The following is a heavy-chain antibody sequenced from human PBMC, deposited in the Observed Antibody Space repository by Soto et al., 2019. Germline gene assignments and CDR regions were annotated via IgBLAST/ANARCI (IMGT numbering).Heavy chain of an antibody. CDR3: TTAFHGSGSYYAFDI. CDR2: IKSKTDGGTT. Sequence: GGSLRLSCAASGFTFSNAWMSWVRQAPGKGLEWVGRIKSKTDGGTTDYAAPVKGRFTISRDDSKNTLYLQMNSLKTEDTAVYYCTTAFHGSGSYYAFDIWGQGTMVTVSS. V-gene: IGHV3-15*01. D-gene: IGHD3-10*01. J-gene: IGHJ3*02. CDR1: GFTFSNAW.